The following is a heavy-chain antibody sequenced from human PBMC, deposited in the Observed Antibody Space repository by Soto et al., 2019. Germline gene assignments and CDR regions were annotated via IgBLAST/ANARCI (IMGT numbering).Heavy chain of an antibody. V-gene: IGHV3-53*01. Sequence: HPGGSLRLSCAASGFTVSSNYMSWVRQAPGKGLEWVSVIYSGGSTYYADSVKGRFTISRDNSKNTLYLQMNSLRAEDTAVYYCARDQITMVRGGSPSGYYYYGMDVWGQGTTVTVSS. J-gene: IGHJ6*02. CDR1: GFTVSSNY. CDR3: ARDQITMVRGGSPSGYYYYGMDV. CDR2: IYSGGST. D-gene: IGHD3-10*01.